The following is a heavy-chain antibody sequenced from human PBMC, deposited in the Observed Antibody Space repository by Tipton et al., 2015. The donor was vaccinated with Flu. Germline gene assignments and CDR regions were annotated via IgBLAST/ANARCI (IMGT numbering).Heavy chain of an antibody. V-gene: IGHV4-38-2*01. CDR2: IHRSGNT. Sequence: TLSLTCSVSGDAIRSDYLWGWIRQPPGKGLEWIANIHRSGNTYYNPSLKSRVTMSVDTSKNQFSLRLISVTAADTAVYYCSRSTYYYGSGTSDYWGQGTLVTVSS. CDR1: GDAIRSDYL. J-gene: IGHJ4*02. D-gene: IGHD3-10*01. CDR3: SRSTYYYGSGTSDY.